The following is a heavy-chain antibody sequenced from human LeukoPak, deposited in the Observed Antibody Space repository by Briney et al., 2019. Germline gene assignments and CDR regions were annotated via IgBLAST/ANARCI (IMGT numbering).Heavy chain of an antibody. CDR2: ITRSSSDI. V-gene: IGHV3-21*01. CDR1: GFTLSTYS. J-gene: IGHJ4*02. CDR3: AREVWYTADY. Sequence: GGSLRLSCAASGFTLSTYSMTWVRQAPGKGLEWVSSITRSSSDIYYADSVKGRITISRDNAKNSLYLQMNSLRAEGTAVYYCAREVWYTADYWRQGTLVTVSS. D-gene: IGHD1-14*01.